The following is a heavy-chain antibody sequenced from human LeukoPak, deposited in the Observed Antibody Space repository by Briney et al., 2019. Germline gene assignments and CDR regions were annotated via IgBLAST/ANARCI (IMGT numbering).Heavy chain of an antibody. Sequence: GGSLRLSCVASRFTFSTYAMVWVRQAPGKKLECVAVITGGGTNTYHADSVKGRFTISRDNSKNTLSLQMNSLRVEDTAKYYCAKGTLESCSGSRCYPFDYWGRGTLVTVSS. D-gene: IGHD2-15*01. V-gene: IGHV3-23*01. J-gene: IGHJ4*02. CDR3: AKGTLESCSGSRCYPFDY. CDR2: ITGGGTNT. CDR1: RFTFSTYA.